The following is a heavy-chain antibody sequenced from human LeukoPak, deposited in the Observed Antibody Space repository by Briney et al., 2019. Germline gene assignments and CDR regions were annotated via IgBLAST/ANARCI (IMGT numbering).Heavy chain of an antibody. V-gene: IGHV3-15*01. Sequence: GGSLGLSCAASGFSFSNAWMSWVRQAPGKGLEWVGRIKSKTDDGTTDYAAPVKGRFTISRDDSKNTLYLQMNSLKTEDTAVYYCTTDLENYDILTGYYAAYGMDVWGQGTTVTVSS. D-gene: IGHD3-9*01. CDR2: IKSKTDDGTT. CDR3: TTDLENYDILTGYYAAYGMDV. CDR1: GFSFSNAW. J-gene: IGHJ6*02.